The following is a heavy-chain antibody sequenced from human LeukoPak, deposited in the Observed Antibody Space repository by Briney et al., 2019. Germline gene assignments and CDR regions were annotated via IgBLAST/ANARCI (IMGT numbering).Heavy chain of an antibody. J-gene: IGHJ6*02. CDR3: ARDRVVAAAGPPGYYYYGMDV. V-gene: IGHV4-39*07. Sequence: PSETLSLTCTVSGGSISSSSYYWGWIRQPPGKGLEWIGSIYYSGSTYYNPSLKSRVTISVDTSKNQFSLKLSSVTAADTAVYYCARDRVVAAAGPPGYYYYGMDVWGQGTTVTVSS. CDR1: GGSISSSSYY. CDR2: IYYSGST. D-gene: IGHD6-13*01.